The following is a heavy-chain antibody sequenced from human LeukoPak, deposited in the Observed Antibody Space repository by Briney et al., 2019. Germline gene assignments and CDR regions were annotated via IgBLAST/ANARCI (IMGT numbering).Heavy chain of an antibody. J-gene: IGHJ6*03. CDR1: GFTFSSYA. V-gene: IGHV3-23*01. D-gene: IGHD5-12*01. Sequence: GGSLRLSCAASGFTFSSYAMSWVRQAPGKGLEWVSAISGSGGSTYYADSVRDWFTISRDNSKNALYLQMNSLRAEDTAAYYCARSREGGYNYYYYYMDVWGKGTTVTVSS. CDR2: ISGSGGST. CDR3: ARSREGGYNYYYYYMDV.